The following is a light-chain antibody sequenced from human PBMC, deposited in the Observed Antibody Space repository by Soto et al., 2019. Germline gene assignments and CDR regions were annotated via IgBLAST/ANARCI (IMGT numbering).Light chain of an antibody. V-gene: IGLV2-14*01. J-gene: IGLJ6*01. Sequence: QSALTQPASVSGSPGQSITISCTGTSSDVGGYNYVSWYQLHPGKAPKLMIHEVSERPSGVSNRVSGSKSGNTASLTISGLQAEDEADYYSASYASSVTYVFGSGTKLTVL. CDR2: EVS. CDR1: SSDVGGYNY. CDR3: ASYASSVTYV.